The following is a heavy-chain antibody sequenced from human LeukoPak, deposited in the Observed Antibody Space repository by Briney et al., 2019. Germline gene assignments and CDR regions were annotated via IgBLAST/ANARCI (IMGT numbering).Heavy chain of an antibody. D-gene: IGHD3-10*01. CDR3: ATDGSKVREVIAYYFDY. Sequence: GGSLGLSCAASGFTVSSNYMSWVRQAPGKGLEWVAVIWYGGSSTHYAGSVKGRFTISRDNSKNTLYLQMNSLRAEDTAVYYCATDGSKVREVIAYYFDYWGQGALVTVSS. V-gene: IGHV3-33*08. J-gene: IGHJ4*02. CDR1: GFTVSSNY. CDR2: IWYGGSST.